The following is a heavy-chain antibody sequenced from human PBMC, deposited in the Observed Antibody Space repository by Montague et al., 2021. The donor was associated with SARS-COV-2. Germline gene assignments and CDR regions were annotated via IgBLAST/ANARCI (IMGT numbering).Heavy chain of an antibody. D-gene: IGHD4-23*01. V-gene: IGHV4-59*02. CDR1: GDSVNRNN. J-gene: IGHJ4*02. Sequence: SETLSLTCSVSGDSVNRNNWSWVRQPPGKGLEWLGYIFYSGSTYNPSLNSRVTMSLDTSKNHFSLNLISVTAADTAVYYCAKASRGYGGDFDSWGQGTLVIVSP. CDR3: AKASRGYGGDFDS. CDR2: IFYSGST.